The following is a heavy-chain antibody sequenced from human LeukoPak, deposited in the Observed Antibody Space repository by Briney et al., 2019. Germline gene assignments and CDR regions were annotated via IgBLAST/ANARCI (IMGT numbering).Heavy chain of an antibody. D-gene: IGHD5-24*01. Sequence: MPSETLSLTCTVSGGSISRSSYYWGWIRQPPGKGLEWIGSIYYSGSTYYNPSLKSRVTISVDTSKNQFSLKLSSVTAADTAVYYCARGGRRDGYNYGKLFDYWGQGTLVTVSS. CDR2: IYYSGST. J-gene: IGHJ4*02. V-gene: IGHV4-39*01. CDR1: GGSISRSSYY. CDR3: ARGGRRDGYNYGKLFDY.